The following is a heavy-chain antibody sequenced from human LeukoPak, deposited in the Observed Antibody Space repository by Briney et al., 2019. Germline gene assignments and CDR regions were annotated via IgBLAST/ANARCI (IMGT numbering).Heavy chain of an antibody. CDR1: GYTFTGYD. D-gene: IGHD3-22*01. J-gene: IGHJ4*02. CDR2: INPNSGGT. V-gene: IGHV1-2*02. CDR3: ASLRYYDSSGFGY. Sequence: ASVKVSCTASGYTFTGYDMHWVRQAPGQGLEWMGWINPNSGGTNYAQKFQGRVTMTRDKSISSAYMELSRLRSDDTAVYYCASLRYYDSSGFGYWPERTLVSV.